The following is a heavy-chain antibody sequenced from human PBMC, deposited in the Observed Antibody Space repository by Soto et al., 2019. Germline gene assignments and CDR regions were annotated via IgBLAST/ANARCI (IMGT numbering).Heavy chain of an antibody. CDR3: ARAAAGYYYYGMDV. V-gene: IGHV4-34*01. D-gene: IGHD6-13*01. Sequence: PSETLSLTCAFYGWSFSGYYWSWIRQPPGKGLEWIGEINHSGSTNYNPSLKSRVTISVDTSKNQLSLKLSSVTAADTAVYYCARAAAGYYYYGMDVWGQGTTVTVS. CDR1: GWSFSGYY. J-gene: IGHJ6*02. CDR2: INHSGST.